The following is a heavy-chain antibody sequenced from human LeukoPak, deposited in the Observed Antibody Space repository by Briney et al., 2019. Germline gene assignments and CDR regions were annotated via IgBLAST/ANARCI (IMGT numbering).Heavy chain of an antibody. CDR2: IYYSVST. CDR3: ARSDGSSSQPPAIDY. CDR1: GGSISSYY. Sequence: PSETLSLTCTVSGGSISSYYWSWIRQPPGKGLEWIGYIYYSVSTNYNPSLKSRVTISVDTSKNQFSLKPSSVTAADTAVYYCARSDGSSSQPPAIDYWGQGTLVSVSS. D-gene: IGHD6-13*01. V-gene: IGHV4-59*01. J-gene: IGHJ4*02.